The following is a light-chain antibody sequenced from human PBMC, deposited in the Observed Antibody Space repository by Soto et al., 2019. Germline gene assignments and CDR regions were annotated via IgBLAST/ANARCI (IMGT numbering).Light chain of an antibody. CDR3: QSYDSGLSQSYV. V-gene: IGLV1-40*01. CDR2: GNT. J-gene: IGLJ1*01. Sequence: QSVLTQPPSVSGAPGQRVTISCTGTSSNIGAHYDVHWYQQLPGTAPKLLIYGNTNRPSGVPDRFSGSKSGTSASLAITGLQPEDEADYYRQSYDSGLSQSYVFGTGTKVTVL. CDR1: SSNIGAHYD.